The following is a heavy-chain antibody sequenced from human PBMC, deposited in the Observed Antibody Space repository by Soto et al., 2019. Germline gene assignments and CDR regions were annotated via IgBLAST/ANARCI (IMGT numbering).Heavy chain of an antibody. V-gene: IGHV3-74*01. CDR2: IDYHGSST. Sequence: EVQLVESGGGLVQPGGSLRLSCAASGFTFTDYWIHWVRQAPGKGLVWVSGIDYHGSSTNYADSVKGRFTISRDNAKNTVYLQMNSLRAEDTAVYYCARGYIAYSIDYWGQGTLVTVSS. D-gene: IGHD1-20*01. CDR3: ARGYIAYSIDY. CDR1: GFTFTDYW. J-gene: IGHJ4*02.